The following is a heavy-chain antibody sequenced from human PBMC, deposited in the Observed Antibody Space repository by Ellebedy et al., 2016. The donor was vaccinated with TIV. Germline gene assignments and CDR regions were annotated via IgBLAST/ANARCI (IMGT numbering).Heavy chain of an antibody. CDR2: FSGNGGST. Sequence: GGSLRLXXPASGFTFRNYAMSWVRPATGKGLEWGSGFSGNGGSTYYADSVKGRFTISRDNFKSTLYLQMNSLRDEDAAVYYCAKDLGYGSIVWGQGTQVTVSS. D-gene: IGHD3-10*01. CDR1: GFTFRNYA. J-gene: IGHJ4*02. V-gene: IGHV3-23*01. CDR3: AKDLGYGSIV.